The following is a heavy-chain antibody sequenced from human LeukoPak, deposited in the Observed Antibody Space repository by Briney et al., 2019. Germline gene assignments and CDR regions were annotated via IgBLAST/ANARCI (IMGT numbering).Heavy chain of an antibody. V-gene: IGHV4-61*05. Sequence: SETLSLTCTVSGGSISSSSYYWGWIRQPPGKGLEWIGYIYYSGSTNYNPSLKSRVTISVDTSKNQFSLKLSSVTAADTAVYYCARAIRLDYWGQGTLVTVSS. J-gene: IGHJ4*02. CDR1: GGSISSSSYY. CDR3: ARAIRLDY. D-gene: IGHD3-16*01. CDR2: IYYSGST.